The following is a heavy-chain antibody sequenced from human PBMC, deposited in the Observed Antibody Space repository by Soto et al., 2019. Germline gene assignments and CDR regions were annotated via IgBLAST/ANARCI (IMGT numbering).Heavy chain of an antibody. V-gene: IGHV1-18*01. CDR3: ERDRSDAYYYDSREGIPFDY. CDR2: ISAYNGNT. Sequence: ASRKGSCNLCDYTFSSYGISWVRQAPGQGLEWMGWISAYNGNTNYAQELQGRVTMTTDTSTSTAYMELRSLRSDDTAVYYCERDRSDAYYYDSREGIPFDYWGQGTLVNVSS. CDR1: DYTFSSYG. D-gene: IGHD3-22*01. J-gene: IGHJ4*02.